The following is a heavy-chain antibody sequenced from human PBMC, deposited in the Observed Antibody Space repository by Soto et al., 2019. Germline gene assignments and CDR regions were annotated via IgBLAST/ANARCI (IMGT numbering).Heavy chain of an antibody. J-gene: IGHJ4*02. CDR2: ISNDGSNE. Sequence: GGPLKLSLAGSGFPFRGIGMNWVRQAPGTGLWWVARISNDGSNEDYLDSVQGRFTISRDNAENTLDLQMDSLRAEDTAVYYCSRLEVRGIIPSSFGHWGLGTLV. V-gene: IGHV3-30*03. D-gene: IGHD3-10*01. CDR3: SRLEVRGIIPSSFGH. CDR1: GFPFRGIG.